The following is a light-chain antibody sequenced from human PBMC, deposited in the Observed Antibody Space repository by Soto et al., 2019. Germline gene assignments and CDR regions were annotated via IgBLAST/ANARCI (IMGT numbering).Light chain of an antibody. V-gene: IGKV1-33*01. J-gene: IGKJ3*01. CDR1: QDISNY. CDR3: QQYDNLHLFT. CDR2: DAS. Sequence: DIQMTQSPSSLSASVGDRVTITCQASQDISNYLNWYQQKPGKAPKLLIYDASNLETGVPSRCSGSGAGTDFAFTIRSLQPEDIATYYCQQYDNLHLFTFGPGTKVDIK.